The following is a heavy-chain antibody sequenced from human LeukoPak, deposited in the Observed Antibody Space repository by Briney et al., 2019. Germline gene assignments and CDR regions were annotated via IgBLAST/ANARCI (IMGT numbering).Heavy chain of an antibody. D-gene: IGHD3-10*01. J-gene: IGHJ4*02. Sequence: SETLSLTCAVSGGSISSYYWSWIRQPPGKGLEWIGYIYYSGSTNYNPSLKSRVTISVDTSKNQFSLKLSSVTAADTAVYYCARGSGTSSLDYWGQGTLVTVSS. CDR1: GGSISSYY. CDR2: IYYSGST. CDR3: ARGSGTSSLDY. V-gene: IGHV4-59*01.